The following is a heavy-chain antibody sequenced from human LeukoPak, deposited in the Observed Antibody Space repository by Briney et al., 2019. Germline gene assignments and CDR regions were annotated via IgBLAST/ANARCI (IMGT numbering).Heavy chain of an antibody. Sequence: GESLQISCKGSGYRFTSYWIAWVRQMPGKGLEWMGIIYPGDSDTRYSPSFQGQVTFSADKSINTAYLQWSSLKASDTAMSYFARVKSGTRNAFDIWGQGTMVTVSS. V-gene: IGHV5-51*01. D-gene: IGHD1-7*01. J-gene: IGHJ3*02. CDR3: ARVKSGTRNAFDI. CDR1: GYRFTSYW. CDR2: IYPGDSDT.